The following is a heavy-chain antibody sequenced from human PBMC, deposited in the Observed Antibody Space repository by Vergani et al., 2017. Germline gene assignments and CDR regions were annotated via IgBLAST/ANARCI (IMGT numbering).Heavy chain of an antibody. CDR3: ARARSSIAAHYWFDP. V-gene: IGHV3-33*01. CDR1: GFTFSSYG. Sequence: QVQLVESGGGVVQPGRSLRLSCAASGFTFSSYGMHWVRQAPGKGLEWVAVIWYDGSNKYYADSVKGRFTISRDNSKNKLYLQMNSLRAEDTAVYYCARARSSIAAHYWFDPWGQGTLVTVSS. D-gene: IGHD6-6*01. CDR2: IWYDGSNK. J-gene: IGHJ5*02.